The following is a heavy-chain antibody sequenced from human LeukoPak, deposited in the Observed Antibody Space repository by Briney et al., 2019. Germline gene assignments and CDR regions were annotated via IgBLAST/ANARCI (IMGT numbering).Heavy chain of an antibody. CDR1: GYTFTSYG. D-gene: IGHD6-13*01. J-gene: IGHJ4*02. Sequence: ASVKVSCKASGYTFTSYGINWVRQATGQGLEWMGWMDPKSGYTGYAQKFQGRVTMTRSTSINTAYMELSSLRSEDTAVYYCARGIPRYCRSPGRAAADICAVYWGQGTLVTVSS. CDR3: ARGIPRYCRSPGRAAADICAVY. CDR2: MDPKSGYT. V-gene: IGHV1-8*02.